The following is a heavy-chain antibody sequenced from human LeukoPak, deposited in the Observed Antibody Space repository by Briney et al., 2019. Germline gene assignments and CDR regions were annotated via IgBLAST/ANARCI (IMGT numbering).Heavy chain of an antibody. CDR3: AKGLIVDYYMDV. CDR1: GFTFSSYG. J-gene: IGHJ6*03. D-gene: IGHD2-21*01. CDR2: ISYDGSNK. V-gene: IGHV3-30*18. Sequence: GGSLRLSCAASGFTFSSYGMHWVRQAPGKGLEWVAVISYDGSNKYYADSVKGRFTISRDNSKNTLYLQMNSLRAEDTAVYYCAKGLIVDYYMDVWGKGTTVTVSS.